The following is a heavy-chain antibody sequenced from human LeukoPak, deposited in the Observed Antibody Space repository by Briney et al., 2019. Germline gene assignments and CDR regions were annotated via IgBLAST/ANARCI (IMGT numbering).Heavy chain of an antibody. V-gene: IGHV3-7*01. J-gene: IGHJ4*02. CDR1: QFTFNGSW. D-gene: IGHD1-1*01. CDR3: AIWTSCNY. CDR2: MDPTGSQK. Sequence: GGSLRLSCADSQFTFNGSWMNWVRQAPGKGLEWVANMDPTGSQKRYVDSVRGRLTISKDNPGASLYLDMHSLRAEDTAIYYCAIWTSCNYWGQGTLVTVSS.